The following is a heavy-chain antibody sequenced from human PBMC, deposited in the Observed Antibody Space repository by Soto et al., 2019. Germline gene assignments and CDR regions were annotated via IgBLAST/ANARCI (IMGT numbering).Heavy chain of an antibody. CDR2: MYYGGRT. CDR1: GGSISSYY. Sequence: PSETLSLTCTVSGGSISSYYWSWIRQPPGKGLEWIGYMYYGGRTNYNPSLKSRVTISVDTSKMQVSLKLSSVTAADTAVYFCARGTPSPLIVRSSRGPWFDPWGQGTLLTVS. D-gene: IGHD2-15*01. J-gene: IGHJ5*02. CDR3: ARGTPSPLIVRSSRGPWFDP. V-gene: IGHV4-59*08.